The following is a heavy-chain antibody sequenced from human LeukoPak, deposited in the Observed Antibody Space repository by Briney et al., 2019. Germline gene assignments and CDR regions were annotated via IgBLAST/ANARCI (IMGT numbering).Heavy chain of an antibody. J-gene: IGHJ4*02. V-gene: IGHV1-2*02. CDR1: GYTFTDYY. CDR2: INPNSGDT. D-gene: IGHD2-15*01. CDR3: ARVDEYCSGGSCYSGEPFDY. Sequence: GASVKVSCKTSGYTFTDYYMHWVRQAPGQGLEWMGWINPNSGDTNYAQKFQGRVTMTRDTSISTAYMELSRLRSDDTAVYYCARVDEYCSGGSCYSGEPFDYWGQGTLVTVSS.